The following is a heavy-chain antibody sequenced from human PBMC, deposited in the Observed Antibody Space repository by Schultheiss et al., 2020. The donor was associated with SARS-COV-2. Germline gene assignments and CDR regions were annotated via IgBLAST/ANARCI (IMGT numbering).Heavy chain of an antibody. V-gene: IGHV1-69*06. CDR1: GGTFSSYA. D-gene: IGHD2-15*01. CDR3: AAVPCSGGSCYRVGYYGMDV. Sequence: SVKVSCKASGGTFSSYAISWVRQAPGQGLEWMGGIIPIFGTANYAQKFQGRVTITADKSTSTAYMELSSLRSEDTAVYYCAAVPCSGGSCYRVGYYGMDVWGQGTTVTVSS. J-gene: IGHJ6*02. CDR2: IIPIFGTA.